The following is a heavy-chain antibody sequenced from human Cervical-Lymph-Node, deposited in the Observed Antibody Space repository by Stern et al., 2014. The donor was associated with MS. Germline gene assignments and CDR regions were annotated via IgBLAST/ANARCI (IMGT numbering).Heavy chain of an antibody. D-gene: IGHD2-21*01. J-gene: IGHJ5*02. CDR1: GFTFNNSA. V-gene: IGHV3-30-3*01. Sequence: VQLVESGGGVVQPGKSLRLSCVVSGFTFNNSALNWVRQAPGKGLEWVAAISFHGNDKYYADSVKGRFTISRDNSKNALYLQMNSLRLEDTALYSCFAFGDLWGQGTLVTVSS. CDR3: FAFGDL. CDR2: ISFHGNDK.